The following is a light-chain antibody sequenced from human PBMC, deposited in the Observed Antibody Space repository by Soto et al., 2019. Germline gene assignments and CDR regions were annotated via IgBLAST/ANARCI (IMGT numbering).Light chain of an antibody. Sequence: EIVMTHSPATLSVSPGERATLSCRASQSVSSNLARYQQKPGQAPRLLIYGASTRATGIPARFSGSGSGTEFTLTISSLQSEDFAVYYCQQYNNWPPWTFGQGTKVEIK. V-gene: IGKV3-15*01. CDR2: GAS. CDR3: QQYNNWPPWT. J-gene: IGKJ1*01. CDR1: QSVSSN.